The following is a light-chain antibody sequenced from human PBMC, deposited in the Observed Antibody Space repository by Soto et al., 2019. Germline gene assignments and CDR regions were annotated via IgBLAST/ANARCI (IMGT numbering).Light chain of an antibody. CDR3: QQYYSYPLT. V-gene: IGKV1-8*01. CDR1: QGISSY. CDR2: AAS. J-gene: IGKJ4*01. Sequence: AIRMTQSPSSVSASTRDRVTITCRASQGISSYLAWYQQKPGKAPKLLISAASTLQSGVPSRFSGSGSGTDFTLTINCLQSEDFATYYCQQYYSYPLTFAGGTKVEIK.